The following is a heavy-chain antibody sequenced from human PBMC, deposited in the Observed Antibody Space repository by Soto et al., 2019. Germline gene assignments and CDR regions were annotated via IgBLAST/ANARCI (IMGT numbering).Heavy chain of an antibody. CDR2: IYYSGST. D-gene: IGHD2-15*01. Sequence: PSETLSLTCTVSGGSISSSSYYWGWIRQPPGKGLEWIGSIYYSGSTYYNPSLKSRVTISVDTSKNQFSLELNSVTAADTAVYYCAIFNLGYCSRGTCSYWGQGTLVTVSS. J-gene: IGHJ1*01. CDR3: AIFNLGYCSRGTCSY. CDR1: GGSISSSSYY. V-gene: IGHV4-39*01.